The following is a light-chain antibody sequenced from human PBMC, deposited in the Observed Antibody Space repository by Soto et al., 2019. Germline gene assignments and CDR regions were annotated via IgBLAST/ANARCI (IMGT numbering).Light chain of an antibody. CDR3: SSYTTSSTYV. V-gene: IGLV2-14*01. J-gene: IGLJ1*01. CDR2: DVS. CDR1: SSDVGGYDY. Sequence: QSVLTQPASVSGSPGQSITISCTGTSSDVGGYDYVSWYQQHPGKAPKLMVYDVSNRPSGASNRFSGSKSGNTASLTISGLQAEDEADYYCSSYTTSSTYVFGTGTQLTVL.